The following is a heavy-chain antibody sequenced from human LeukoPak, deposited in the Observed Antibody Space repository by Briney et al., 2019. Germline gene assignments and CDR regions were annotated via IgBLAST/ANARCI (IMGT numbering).Heavy chain of an antibody. J-gene: IGHJ4*02. CDR1: GFTFSSFE. CDR2: ISTSGSTT. CDR3: VREMGGYHFDH. D-gene: IGHD5-12*01. V-gene: IGHV3-48*03. Sequence: PGGSLRLSCAASGFTFSSFEMNWVRQAPGKGLEWVSYISTSGSTTYYADSVKGRFTISRDNAKNSLYLQMNSLRAEDTAIYHCVREMGGYHFDHWGQGTLVTVSS.